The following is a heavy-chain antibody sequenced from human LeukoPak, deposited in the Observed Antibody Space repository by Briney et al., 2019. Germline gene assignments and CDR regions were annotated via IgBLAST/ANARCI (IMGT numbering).Heavy chain of an antibody. CDR3: ASLADSSGYTDAFDI. Sequence: AASVKVSCKASGYTFTGYYMHWVRQAPGQGLEWMGWINPNSGGTNYAQKFQGRVTMTRDTSISTAYMELSRLRSDDTAVYYCASLADSSGYTDAFDIWGQGTMVTVSS. CDR2: INPNSGGT. CDR1: GYTFTGYY. J-gene: IGHJ3*02. D-gene: IGHD3-22*01. V-gene: IGHV1-2*02.